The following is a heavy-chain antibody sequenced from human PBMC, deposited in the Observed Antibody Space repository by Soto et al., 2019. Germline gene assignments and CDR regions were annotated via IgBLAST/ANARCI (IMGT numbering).Heavy chain of an antibody. CDR1: GGSISSYY. CDR3: ARVGVVALYNWFDP. V-gene: IGHV4-59*01. J-gene: IGHJ5*02. CDR2: IYYSGST. D-gene: IGHD2-2*01. Sequence: TLSLTCTVSGGSISSYYWSWIRQPPGKGLEWIGYIYYSGSTNYNPSLKSRVTISVDTSKNQFSLKLSSVTAADTAVYYCARVGVVALYNWFDPWGQGTLVTVSS.